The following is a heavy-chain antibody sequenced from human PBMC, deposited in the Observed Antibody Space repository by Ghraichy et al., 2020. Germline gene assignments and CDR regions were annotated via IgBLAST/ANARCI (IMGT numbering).Heavy chain of an antibody. Sequence: GGSLRLSCAASGFSFSTYALHWVRQAPGKGLEHVSAISSDGGKTYYAKSVKGRFTISRDNSKNTLYLQMDSLRAEDMAVYYCARGASSGWTEGFDVWGQGTMVTVSS. CDR1: GFSFSTYA. CDR3: ARGASSGWTEGFDV. V-gene: IGHV3-64*01. J-gene: IGHJ3*01. CDR2: ISSDGGKT. D-gene: IGHD6-19*01.